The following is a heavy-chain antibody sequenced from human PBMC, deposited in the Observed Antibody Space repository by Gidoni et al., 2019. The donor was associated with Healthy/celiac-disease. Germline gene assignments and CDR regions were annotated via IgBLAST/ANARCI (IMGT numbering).Heavy chain of an antibody. D-gene: IGHD3-3*01. V-gene: IGHV4-61*02. J-gene: IGHJ6*02. CDR2: IYTSGST. Sequence: QVQLQESGPGLVKPSPTLSLTCTVSGGSISSGSHYWSWIRQPAGKGLEWIGRIYTSGSTNYNPSLKSRVTISVDTSKNQFSLKLSSVTAADTAVYYCARDLRYYDFWSGSYGMDVWGQGTTVTVSS. CDR1: GGSISSGSHY. CDR3: ARDLRYYDFWSGSYGMDV.